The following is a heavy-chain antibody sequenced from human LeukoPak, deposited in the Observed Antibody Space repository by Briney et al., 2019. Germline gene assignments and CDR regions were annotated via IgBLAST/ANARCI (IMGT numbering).Heavy chain of an antibody. V-gene: IGHV3-23*01. CDR3: AKRHAAPGTPIYYFDY. Sequence: GGSLRLSCEASGFTFSSYAMSWVRQAPGKRLEWVSTISASGGGTYYADSVKGRFTISRDNSKNTLSLQMNSLRVEDTAVYYCAKRHAAPGTPIYYFDYWGQGTLVTVSS. J-gene: IGHJ4*02. CDR1: GFTFSSYA. D-gene: IGHD6-13*01. CDR2: ISASGGGT.